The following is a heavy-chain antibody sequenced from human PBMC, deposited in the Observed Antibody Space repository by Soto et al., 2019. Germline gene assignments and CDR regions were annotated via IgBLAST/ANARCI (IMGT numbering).Heavy chain of an antibody. CDR1: SGAISNGDYY. V-gene: IGHV4-30-4*01. Sequence: QVQLQESGPVLVKPSQTLSLTCSVSSGAISNGDYYWNWIRQPPGKGLEWIGYIYYSGSTYYNPSLKSRVTISVDTSKNQFSLKLSSVTVADTAMYNCARDSFIVPHDSWVQGTLVIVSS. CDR3: ARDSFIVPHDS. J-gene: IGHJ5*01. D-gene: IGHD3-16*02. CDR2: IYYSGST.